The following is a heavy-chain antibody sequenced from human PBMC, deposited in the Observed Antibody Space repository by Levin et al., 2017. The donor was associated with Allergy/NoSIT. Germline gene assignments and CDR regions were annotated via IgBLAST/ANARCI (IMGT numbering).Heavy chain of an antibody. CDR3: ARTIFCGAGCSGGGWFDP. CDR2: RGSA. V-gene: IGHV4-59*02. D-gene: IGHD2-21*02. CDR1: GGSVSSYY. Sequence: SSETLSLTCTVSGGSVSSYYWSWIRQPPGKGLEWIGRGSAYDNPSLKSRVTISVDTSKNQLSLKLSSVTAADTAVYYCARTIFCGAGCSGGGWFDPWGQGTLVTVSS. J-gene: IGHJ5*02.